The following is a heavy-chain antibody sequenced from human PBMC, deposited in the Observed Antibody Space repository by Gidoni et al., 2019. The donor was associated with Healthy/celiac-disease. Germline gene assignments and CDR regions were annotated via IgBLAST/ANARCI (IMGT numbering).Heavy chain of an antibody. CDR3: ARAVVLRFLESDNWFDP. D-gene: IGHD3-3*01. V-gene: IGHV1-69*01. J-gene: IGHJ5*02. Sequence: QVQLVQSGAEVKKPGSSVKVACKASGGTFSSYAISWVRQAPGQGLEWMGGIIPIFGTANYAQKFQGRVTITADESTSTAYMELSSLRSEDTAVYYCARAVVLRFLESDNWFDPWGQGTLVTVSS. CDR2: IIPIFGTA. CDR1: GGTFSSYA.